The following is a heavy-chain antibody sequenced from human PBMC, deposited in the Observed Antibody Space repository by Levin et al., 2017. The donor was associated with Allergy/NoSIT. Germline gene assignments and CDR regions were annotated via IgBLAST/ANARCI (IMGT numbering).Heavy chain of an antibody. Sequence: PGGSLRLSCAASGFTVSSNYMSWVRQAPGKGLEWVSVIYSGGSTYYADSVKGRFTISRDNSKNTLYLQMTSLRAEDTAVYYCATAGGYTYSDHDYWGQGTLVTVAS. CDR2: IYSGGST. D-gene: IGHD5-18*01. V-gene: IGHV3-53*01. J-gene: IGHJ4*02. CDR3: ATAGGYTYSDHDY. CDR1: GFTVSSNY.